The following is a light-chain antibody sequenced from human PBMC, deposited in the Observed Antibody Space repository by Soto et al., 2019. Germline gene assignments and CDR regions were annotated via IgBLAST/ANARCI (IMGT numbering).Light chain of an antibody. CDR2: DAS. V-gene: IGKV3-11*01. Sequence: EIVLTQSPATLSLSPWERATLSFRASQSVSSYLAWYQQKPGQAPRLLIYDASNRATGIPARFSGSGSGTDFTLPISSLGPDDFAVYYCQHSSDWPYTFGQGTKLEIQ. J-gene: IGKJ2*01. CDR3: QHSSDWPYT. CDR1: QSVSSY.